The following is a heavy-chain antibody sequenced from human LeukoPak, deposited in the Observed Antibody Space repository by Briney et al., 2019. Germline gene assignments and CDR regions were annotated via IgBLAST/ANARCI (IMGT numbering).Heavy chain of an antibody. D-gene: IGHD3-10*01. CDR1: GFTFTTYW. V-gene: IGHV3-7*03. CDR2: MKPDGSEI. J-gene: IGHJ4*02. Sequence: QSGGSLRLSCAASGFTFTTYWMSWVRQAPGKGLEWVANMKPDGSEIFYVDSVKGRFTISRDNAMNTLYLQMNSLRAEDTAVYYCAFPHYYGSGSSFDYLGFDYWGQGTLVTVSS. CDR3: AFPHYYGSGSSFDYLGFDY.